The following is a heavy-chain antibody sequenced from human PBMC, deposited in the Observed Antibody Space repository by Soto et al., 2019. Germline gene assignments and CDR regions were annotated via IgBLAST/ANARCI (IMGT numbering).Heavy chain of an antibody. CDR3: ARHKRYCSGGSCPRGYYYGMDV. Sequence: GESLKISCKGSGYSFTSYWIGWVRQMPGKGLEWMGIIYPGDSDTRYSPSFQGQVTISADKSISTAYLQWSSLKASDTAMYYCARHKRYCSGGSCPRGYYYGMDVWGQGTTVTVSS. D-gene: IGHD2-15*01. CDR1: GYSFTSYW. CDR2: IYPGDSDT. V-gene: IGHV5-51*01. J-gene: IGHJ6*02.